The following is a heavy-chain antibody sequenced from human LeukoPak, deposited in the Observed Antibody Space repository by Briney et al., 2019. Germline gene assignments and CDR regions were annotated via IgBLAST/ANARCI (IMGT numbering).Heavy chain of an antibody. CDR1: GGSISSSSYY. CDR2: IYYSGST. J-gene: IGHJ5*02. V-gene: IGHV4-39*01. D-gene: IGHD2-15*01. Sequence: SETLSLTCTVSGGSISSSSYYWGWIRQPPGKGLEWIGSIYYSGSTYYNPSLKSRVTISVDTSKNQFSLKLSSVTAADTAVYYCARQGGGGPNWFDPWGQGTLVTVSS. CDR3: ARQGGGGPNWFDP.